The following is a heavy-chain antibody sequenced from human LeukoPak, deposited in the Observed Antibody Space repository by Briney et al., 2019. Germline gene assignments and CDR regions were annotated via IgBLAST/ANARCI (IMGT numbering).Heavy chain of an antibody. CDR1: GYSISSGYY. Sequence: PSETLSLTCAVSGYSISSGYYWGWIRQPPGKGLEWIGRIYTSGSTNYNPSLKSRVTISVDTSKNQFSLKLSSVTAADTAVYYCARAPGYCSGGSCYPTTYYFDYWGQGTLVTVSS. CDR2: IYTSGST. J-gene: IGHJ4*02. V-gene: IGHV4-38-2*01. D-gene: IGHD2-15*01. CDR3: ARAPGYCSGGSCYPTTYYFDY.